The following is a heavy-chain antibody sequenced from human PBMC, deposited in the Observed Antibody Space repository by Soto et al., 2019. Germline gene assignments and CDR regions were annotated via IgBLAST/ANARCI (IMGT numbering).Heavy chain of an antibody. CDR3: ARGIRPYRRGMDV. Sequence: QVQLQQWGAGLLKPSESLSLTCAVYGGSFSGDYWTWIRQPPGKGREWIGEVNHSGSTNYNPSLKSRVTISVDTSKNQFSLKLSSVAAADTAGHYCARGIRPYRRGMDVWGQGTTVTVSS. D-gene: IGHD3-16*02. V-gene: IGHV4-34*01. CDR1: GGSFSGDY. CDR2: VNHSGST. J-gene: IGHJ6*02.